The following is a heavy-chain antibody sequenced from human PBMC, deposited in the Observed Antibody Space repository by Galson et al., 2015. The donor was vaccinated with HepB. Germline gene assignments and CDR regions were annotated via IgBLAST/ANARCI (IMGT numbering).Heavy chain of an antibody. Sequence: SLRLSCAASGFTFSSYWMTWVRQAPGKGLEWVANIKDDGSETNYVDSVKGRFTISRDSVATSLYLQMNTLRPEETAVYYCVRDLTYFGTFVYYDALDIWGHGTMVIVSS. J-gene: IGHJ3*02. CDR1: GFTFSSYW. CDR2: IKDDGSET. D-gene: IGHD2/OR15-2a*01. V-gene: IGHV3-7*01. CDR3: VRDLTYFGTFVYYDALDI.